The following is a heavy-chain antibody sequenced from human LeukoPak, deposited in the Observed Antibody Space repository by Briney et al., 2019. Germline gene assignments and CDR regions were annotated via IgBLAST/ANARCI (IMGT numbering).Heavy chain of an antibody. CDR1: GYTFTGYY. J-gene: IGHJ6*02. V-gene: IGHV1-2*02. CDR3: ARGAGSGAFYGMDV. CDR2: INPNSGGT. D-gene: IGHD3-10*01. Sequence: ASVKVSCKASGYTFTGYYMHWVRQAPGQGLEWMGWINPNSGGTNYAQKFQGRVTITTDGSTSTAYMELSSLRSEDTAVYYCARGAGSGAFYGMDVWGQGTTVTVSS.